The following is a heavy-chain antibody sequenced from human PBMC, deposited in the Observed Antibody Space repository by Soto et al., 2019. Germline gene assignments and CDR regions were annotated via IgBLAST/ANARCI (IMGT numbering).Heavy chain of an antibody. CDR3: AKLGPTVTTRRNWFDP. CDR2: IYPGDSDT. CDR1: GYSFTSYW. V-gene: IGHV5-51*01. D-gene: IGHD4-17*01. Sequence: PGESLKISCKGSGYSFTSYWIGWVRQMPGKGLEWTGIIYPGDSDTRYSPSFQGQVTISADRSISTAYLQWSSLKASDTAVYYCAKLGPTVTTRRNWFDPWGQGTLVTVSS. J-gene: IGHJ5*02.